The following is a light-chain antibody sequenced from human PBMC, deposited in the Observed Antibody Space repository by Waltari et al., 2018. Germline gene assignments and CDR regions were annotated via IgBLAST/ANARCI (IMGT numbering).Light chain of an antibody. J-gene: IGKJ2*01. CDR2: RAS. CDR3: QQFHIVLS. V-gene: IGKV1-33*01. CDR1: QGVANS. Sequence: DIQMTQSPSSLSASVGDRVTITCQASQGVANSLNWYQQKPGKAPKLLISRASHLESGVPSRFSGGGYGTHFSLTISNLQPEDIATYYCQQFHIVLSFGQGTKLEIK.